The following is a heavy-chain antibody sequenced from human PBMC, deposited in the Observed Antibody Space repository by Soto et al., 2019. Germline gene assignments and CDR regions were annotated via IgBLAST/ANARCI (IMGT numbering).Heavy chain of an antibody. Sequence: QVQLVEPGGGVVQPGRSLRLSCAASGFTFSHYAMHWVRQAPGKGLGWVALMSYDGSNEYYADSVKGRFTISRDNSKNTLHLQMNSLRAEDTAGYYCAKDGSHNFDYWGQGTLVTVSS. J-gene: IGHJ4*02. V-gene: IGHV3-30*18. D-gene: IGHD1-26*01. CDR3: AKDGSHNFDY. CDR2: MSYDGSNE. CDR1: GFTFSHYA.